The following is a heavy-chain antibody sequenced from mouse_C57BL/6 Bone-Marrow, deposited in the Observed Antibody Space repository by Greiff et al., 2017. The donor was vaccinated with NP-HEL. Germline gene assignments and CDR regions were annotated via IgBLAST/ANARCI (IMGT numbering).Heavy chain of an antibody. Sequence: EVHLVESGGDLVKPGGSLKLSCAASGFTFSSYGMSWVRQTPDKRLEWVATISSGGSYTYYPDSVKGRFTISRDNAKNTLYLQMSSLKSEDTAMYYCASLYYYDMDYWGQGTSVTVSS. J-gene: IGHJ4*01. V-gene: IGHV5-6*01. CDR2: ISSGGSYT. CDR3: ASLYYYDMDY. CDR1: GFTFSSYG.